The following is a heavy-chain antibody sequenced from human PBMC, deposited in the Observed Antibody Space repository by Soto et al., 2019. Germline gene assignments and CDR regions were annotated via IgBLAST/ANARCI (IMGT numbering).Heavy chain of an antibody. CDR2: INAGNGNT. CDR3: ARGIQLWFGPLDD. Sequence: ASVKVSCKASGYTFTSYAMHWVRQAPGQRLEWMGWINAGNGNTKYSQKFQGRVTITRDTSASTAYMELSSLRSEDTAVYYCARGIQLWFGPLDDWGQGTLVTVSS. V-gene: IGHV1-3*01. D-gene: IGHD5-18*01. CDR1: GYTFTSYA. J-gene: IGHJ4*02.